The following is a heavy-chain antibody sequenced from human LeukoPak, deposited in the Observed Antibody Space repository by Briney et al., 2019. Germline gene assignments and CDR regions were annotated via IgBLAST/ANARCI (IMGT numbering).Heavy chain of an antibody. V-gene: IGHV1-46*01. J-gene: IGHJ2*01. CDR3: ARTYGSSGLGYFDL. Sequence: ASVKVSCKASGYTFTNYYMHWARQAPGQGLEWMGIINPSSGGATYAQKFQGRVTMTRDTFTSTVYMELSSLRSEDTAVYYCARTYGSSGLGYFDLWGRGTLVTVSS. CDR2: INPSSGGA. D-gene: IGHD6-13*01. CDR1: GYTFTNYY.